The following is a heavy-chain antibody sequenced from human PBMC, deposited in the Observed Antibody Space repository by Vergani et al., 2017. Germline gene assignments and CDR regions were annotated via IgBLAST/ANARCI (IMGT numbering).Heavy chain of an antibody. Sequence: EVMLVQSGAEVKKPGESLKIFCKYSESSFISNEIAWVRQMSGKDLQWMGNINPIDSKIAYSPSFQGQAIMSLDKSITTAYLQWRSLKASDTATYYCAKAHDFSSLYSSYNWFDPWGQGTQVTVSS. CDR2: INPIDSKI. V-gene: IGHV5-51*03. CDR1: ESSFISNE. CDR3: AKAHDFSSLYSSYNWFDP. D-gene: IGHD3-3*01. J-gene: IGHJ5*02.